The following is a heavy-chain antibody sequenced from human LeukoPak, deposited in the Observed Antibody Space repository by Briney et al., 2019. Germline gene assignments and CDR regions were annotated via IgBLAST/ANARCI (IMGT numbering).Heavy chain of an antibody. CDR2: IHHSGST. D-gene: IGHD4-17*01. CDR3: ARAEDYGDYMLDY. Sequence: SGTLSLTCAVSGGSIISSNWWSWVRQPPGKGLEWIGEIHHSGSTKYSPSLKSRVIISVDKFKNQFSLKMSSVTAADTAVYYCARAEDYGDYMLDYWGQGTLVTVSS. CDR1: GGSIISSNW. V-gene: IGHV4-4*02. J-gene: IGHJ4*02.